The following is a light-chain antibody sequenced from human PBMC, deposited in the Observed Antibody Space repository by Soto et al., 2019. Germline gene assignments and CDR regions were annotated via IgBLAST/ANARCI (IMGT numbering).Light chain of an antibody. Sequence: DIQMTQSPSFLSASVADRVTITCRASQSIDTHLNWYQQHPGKAPNALIYEASNLQSGVPSSFSGSGSGTDFNFTITSLQPEDFATYYCQQSFGVPITFGQGTRLEI. CDR1: QSIDTH. V-gene: IGKV1-39*01. CDR2: EAS. J-gene: IGKJ5*01. CDR3: QQSFGVPIT.